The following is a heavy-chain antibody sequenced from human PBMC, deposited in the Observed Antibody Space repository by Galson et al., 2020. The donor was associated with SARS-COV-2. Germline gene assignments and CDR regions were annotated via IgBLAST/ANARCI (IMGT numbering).Heavy chain of an antibody. V-gene: IGHV4-4*07. CDR3: ARDKPAVTGRYYYGMDV. CDR2: IYTSGST. D-gene: IGHD6-19*01. Sequence: SETLSLTCTVSGGSISSYYWSWIRQPAGKGLEWIGRIYTSGSTNYNPSLKSRVTMSVDTSKNQFSLKLSSVTAADTAVYYCARDKPAVTGRYYYGMDVWGQGTTVTVSS. J-gene: IGHJ6*02. CDR1: GGSISSYY.